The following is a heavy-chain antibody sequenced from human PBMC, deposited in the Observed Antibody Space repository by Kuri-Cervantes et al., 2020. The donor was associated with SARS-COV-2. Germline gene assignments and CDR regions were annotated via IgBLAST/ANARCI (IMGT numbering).Heavy chain of an antibody. CDR3: PSGKARF. CDR2: IIPIFGIA. V-gene: IGHV1-69*10. CDR1: GGTFSSYA. D-gene: IGHD1-1*01. J-gene: IGHJ4*02. Sequence: SVKVSCKASGGTFSSYAISWVRQAPGQGLEWMGRIIPIFGIANYGQKFQGRVTITAEKSTNTAYMDLSSLRAEDTAVYYCPSGKARFWGQGTLVTVSS.